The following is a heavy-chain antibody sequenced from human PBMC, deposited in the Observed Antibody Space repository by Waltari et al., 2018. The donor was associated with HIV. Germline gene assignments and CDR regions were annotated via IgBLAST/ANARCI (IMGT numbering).Heavy chain of an antibody. J-gene: IGHJ4*02. D-gene: IGHD1-1*01. V-gene: IGHV3-30*18. CDR3: AKDKGGVTYIFDY. CDR1: GLSFSTYG. CDR2: ISYDGSNK. Sequence: QVQLVESGGGVVQPGRSLRRYCAASGLSFSTYGMHWVRQAPGKGLEWVAVISYDGSNKYYADSVKGRFTISRDNSKNTLYLQMNSLRAEDTAVYYCAKDKGGVTYIFDYWGQGTLVTVSS.